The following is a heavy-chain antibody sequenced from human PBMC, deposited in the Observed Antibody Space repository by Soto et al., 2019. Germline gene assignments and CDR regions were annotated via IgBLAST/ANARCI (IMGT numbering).Heavy chain of an antibody. CDR3: VKASPFHHLLTAYYSTNFFDT. V-gene: IGHV3-64D*06. D-gene: IGHD3-9*01. Sequence: GGSLRLSCSASGFTFSEYSMHWVRHAPGKGLQYVSTISSDGDITYYADSVKGRFTISRDNSKNTLYLQMNSLRPEDTAVYYCVKASPFHHLLTAYYSTNFFDTWGQGTLVTVSS. J-gene: IGHJ5*02. CDR2: ISSDGDIT. CDR1: GFTFSEYS.